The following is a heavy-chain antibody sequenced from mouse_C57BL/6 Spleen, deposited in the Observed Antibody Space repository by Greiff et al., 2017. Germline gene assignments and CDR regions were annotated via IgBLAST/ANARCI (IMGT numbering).Heavy chain of an antibody. CDR1: GYTFTSYW. J-gene: IGHJ4*01. CDR2: IDPSDSYT. V-gene: IGHV1-69*01. Sequence: VQLQQPGAELVMPGASVKLSCKASGYTFTSYWMHWVKQRPGQGLEWIGEIDPSDSYTNYNQKFKGKSTLTVDKSSSTAYMQLSSLTSEDSAVYYCARPKHGSSPYAMDYWGQGTSVTVSS. CDR3: ARPKHGSSPYAMDY. D-gene: IGHD1-1*01.